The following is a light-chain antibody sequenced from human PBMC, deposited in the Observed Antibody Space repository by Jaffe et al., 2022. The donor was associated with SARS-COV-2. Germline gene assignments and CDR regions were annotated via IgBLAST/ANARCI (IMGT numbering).Light chain of an antibody. Sequence: SYVLTQAPSVSVAPGQTARITCGGNKIGGEPVHWYQQKPGLAPLLIVYDDTDRPSGIPERFSGSTSGNTATLTISRVEAGDEADYYCQVWDPNSDLVLFGGGTKLTVL. J-gene: IGLJ2*01. CDR2: DDT. V-gene: IGLV3-21*02. CDR1: KIGGEP. CDR3: QVWDPNSDLVL.